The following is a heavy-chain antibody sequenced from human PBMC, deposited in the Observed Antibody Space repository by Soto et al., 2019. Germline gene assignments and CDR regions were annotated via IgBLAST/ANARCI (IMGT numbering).Heavy chain of an antibody. CDR2: ISGSDGST. Sequence: GVSLRLSCAASGLTFNSYAMSWVRQAPGKGLEWVSAISGSDGSTYYADSVKGRFTISRDNSKNTLYLQMSSLRAEDTAVYYCASPPRATVTDNIFDYWGQGTLVTVSS. CDR3: ASPPRATVTDNIFDY. V-gene: IGHV3-23*01. CDR1: GLTFNSYA. J-gene: IGHJ4*02. D-gene: IGHD4-17*01.